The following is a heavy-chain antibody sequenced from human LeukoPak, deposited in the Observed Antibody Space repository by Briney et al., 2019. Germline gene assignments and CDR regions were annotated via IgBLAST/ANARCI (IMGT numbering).Heavy chain of an antibody. CDR3: AKLGESGGLADYFDY. D-gene: IGHD3-16*01. V-gene: IGHV3-23*01. Sequence: QTGGSLGLSCAASGFTFSSYAMSGVRQAPGKGLEWVSAISGSGGSTYYADSVKGRFTISRDNSKNTLYLPMTRLRDADTAVYYCAKLGESGGLADYFDYWGQGTLVTVSS. CDR1: GFTFSSYA. J-gene: IGHJ4*02. CDR2: ISGSGGST.